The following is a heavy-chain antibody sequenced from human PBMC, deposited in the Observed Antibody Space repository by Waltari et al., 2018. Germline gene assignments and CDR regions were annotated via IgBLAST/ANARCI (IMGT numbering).Heavy chain of an antibody. Sequence: QVQLVQSGAEVKKPGASVKVSCKASGYTFTSYGISWVRQAPGQGLEWMGWISAYNGNTNYAQKLQGRVTMTTDTSTSTAYMELRSLRSDDTAVYYCARVTLRVLRLPPTSWDLWGRGTLVTVSS. CDR3: ARVTLRVLRLPPTSWDL. D-gene: IGHD1-1*01. CDR1: GYTFTSYG. J-gene: IGHJ2*01. CDR2: ISAYNGNT. V-gene: IGHV1-18*01.